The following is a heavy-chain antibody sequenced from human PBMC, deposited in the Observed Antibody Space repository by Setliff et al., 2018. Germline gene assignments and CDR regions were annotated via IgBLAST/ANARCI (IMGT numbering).Heavy chain of an antibody. Sequence: PSETLSLTCTVSGGSINSYYWSWIRQPPGKGLEWIAYISDSGSTNYNPSLKSRVTISLDTSKNQFSLKLSSVTAADTAVYYCARHNLHGTATTFAFDIWGQGT. J-gene: IGHJ3*02. CDR1: GGSINSYY. CDR2: ISDSGST. CDR3: ARHNLHGTATTFAFDI. D-gene: IGHD2-21*02. V-gene: IGHV4-59*08.